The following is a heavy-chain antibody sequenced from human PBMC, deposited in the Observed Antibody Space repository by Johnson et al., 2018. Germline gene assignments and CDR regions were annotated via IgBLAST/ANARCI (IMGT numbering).Heavy chain of an antibody. CDR3: AKDTGRFLEYIDFYYYYGMDV. Sequence: VQLVQSGGGLVQPGRSLRLSCAASGFTFDDYAMHWVRQAPGKGLEWVSGIGWNRGSTVYADSVKGRFTIARDIAKNSLYLQMNSLSAEDTALYYCAKDTGRFLEYIDFYYYYGMDVWGQGTTVTVSS. D-gene: IGHD3-3*01. CDR1: GFTFDDYA. J-gene: IGHJ6*02. V-gene: IGHV3-9*01. CDR2: IGWNRGST.